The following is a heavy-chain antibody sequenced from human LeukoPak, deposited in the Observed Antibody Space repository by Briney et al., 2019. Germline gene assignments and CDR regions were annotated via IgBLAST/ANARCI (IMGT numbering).Heavy chain of an antibody. CDR1: GHTFTVYY. V-gene: IGHV1-2*02. CDR2: INPNSGGT. D-gene: IGHD3-10*01. Sequence: GASVTVSFTASGHTFTVYYMHWVRQAPGQGLEWMGWINPNSGGTNYAQKFQGRVTMTRDTSISTAYMELSRLRSDDTAVYYCARDPSYYYGSGSYYDWGQGTLVTVSS. J-gene: IGHJ4*02. CDR3: ARDPSYYYGSGSYYD.